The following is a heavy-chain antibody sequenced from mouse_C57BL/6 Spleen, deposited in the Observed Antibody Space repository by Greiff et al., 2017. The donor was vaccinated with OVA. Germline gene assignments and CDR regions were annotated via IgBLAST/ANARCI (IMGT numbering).Heavy chain of an antibody. CDR1: GYAFSSYW. CDR2: IYPGDGDT. J-gene: IGHJ2*01. Sequence: VKLQESGAELVKPGASVKISCKASGYAFSSYWMNWVKQRPGKGLEWIGQIYPGDGDTNYNGKFKGKATLTADKSSSTAYMQLSSLTSEDSAVYFCARRGGYYEGFDYWGQGTTLTVSS. CDR3: ARRGGYYEGFDY. V-gene: IGHV1-80*01. D-gene: IGHD2-3*01.